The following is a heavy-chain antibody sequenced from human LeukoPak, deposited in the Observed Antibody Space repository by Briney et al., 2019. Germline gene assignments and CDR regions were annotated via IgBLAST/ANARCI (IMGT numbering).Heavy chain of an antibody. V-gene: IGHV3-48*03. CDR3: ARSWVISPANDY. D-gene: IGHD1-26*01. J-gene: IGHJ4*02. Sequence: GGSLRLSCAASGFTFSSYEMNWVRQAPGKGLEWVSYISSSGSTIYYADSVKGRLTTSRDNAKNSLYLQMNSLRAEDTAVYYCARSWVISPANDYWGQGTLVTVSS. CDR1: GFTFSSYE. CDR2: ISSSGSTI.